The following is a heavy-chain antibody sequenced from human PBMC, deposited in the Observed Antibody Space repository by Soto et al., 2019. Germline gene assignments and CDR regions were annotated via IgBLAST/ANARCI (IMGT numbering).Heavy chain of an antibody. Sequence: ELQLVASGGGLVQPGGSLRLSCAASGFTFSDHHMDWTRQAPGKGLEWVGRARNKAHSYTTVYAASVNGRFTISRDYSKNSLSLQMNSLKTEDTDVYFCARLMSTSFDLWGQGTLDALSS. V-gene: IGHV3-72*01. CDR2: ARNKAHSYTT. D-gene: IGHD2-8*01. CDR1: GFTFSDHH. J-gene: IGHJ4*02. CDR3: ARLMSTSFDL.